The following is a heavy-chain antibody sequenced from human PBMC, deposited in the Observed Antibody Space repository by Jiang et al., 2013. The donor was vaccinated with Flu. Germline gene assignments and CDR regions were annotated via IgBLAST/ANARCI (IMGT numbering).Heavy chain of an antibody. CDR2: ISGSGGST. J-gene: IGHJ6*02. CDR3: AKGALAYYDFWSGYYEPYYYYGMDV. V-gene: IGHV3-23*01. D-gene: IGHD3-3*01. CDR1: GFTFSSYA. Sequence: VQLLESGGGLVQPGGSLRLSCAASGFTFSSYAMSWVRQAPGKGLEWVSAISGSGGSTYYADSVKGRFTISRDNSKNTLYLQMNSPRAEDTAVYYCAKGALAYYDFWSGYYEPYYYYGMDVWGQGTTVTVSS.